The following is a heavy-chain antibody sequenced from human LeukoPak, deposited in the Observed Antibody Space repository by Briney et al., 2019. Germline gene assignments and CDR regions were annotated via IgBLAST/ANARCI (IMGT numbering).Heavy chain of an antibody. CDR2: ISSSSSYI. D-gene: IGHD3-22*01. CDR3: ARGPYYYDSSGYGAY. V-gene: IGHV3-21*01. Sequence: GGSLILSCAASGFTFSSYSMNWVRQAPGKGLEWVSSISSSSSYIYYADSVKGRFTISRANAKNSLYLQMKSLRAEATAVYYCARGPYYYDSSGYGAYWGQGTLVTVSS. CDR1: GFTFSSYS. J-gene: IGHJ4*02.